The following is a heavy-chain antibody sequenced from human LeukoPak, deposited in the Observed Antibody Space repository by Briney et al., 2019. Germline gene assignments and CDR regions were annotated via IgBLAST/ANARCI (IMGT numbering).Heavy chain of an antibody. D-gene: IGHD3-10*01. Sequence: PSETLSLTCTVSGGPISSYYWSWIRQPAGKGLEWIGRIYTSGSTNYNPSLKSRVTMSVDTSNNQFSLKLSSVTAADTAVYYCASSPRYLHSVGGIGFDPWGQGTLVTVSS. CDR2: IYTSGST. CDR1: GGPISSYY. V-gene: IGHV4-4*07. CDR3: ASSPRYLHSVGGIGFDP. J-gene: IGHJ5*02.